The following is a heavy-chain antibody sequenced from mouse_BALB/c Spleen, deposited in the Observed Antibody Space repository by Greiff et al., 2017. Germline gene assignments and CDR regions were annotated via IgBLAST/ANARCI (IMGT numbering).Heavy chain of an antibody. V-gene: IGHV5-6-4*01. Sequence: DVMLVESGGGLVKPGGSLKLSCAASGFTFSSYTMSWVRQTPEKRLEWVATISSGGSYTYYPDSVKGRFTISRDNAKNTLYLQMSSLKSEDTAMYYCTRAGYGSSYVGYFDVWGAGTTVTVSS. D-gene: IGHD1-1*01. CDR2: ISSGGSYT. J-gene: IGHJ1*01. CDR3: TRAGYGSSYVGYFDV. CDR1: GFTFSSYT.